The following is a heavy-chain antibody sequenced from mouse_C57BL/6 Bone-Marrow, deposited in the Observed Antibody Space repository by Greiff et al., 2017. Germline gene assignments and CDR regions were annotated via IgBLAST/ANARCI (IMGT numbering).Heavy chain of an antibody. J-gene: IGHJ2*01. CDR1: GYTFTDYE. Sequence: FQLQQSGAELVRPGASVTLSCKASGYTFTDYEMHWVKQTPVHGLEWIGAIDPETGGTAYNQKFKGKAILTADKSSSTAYMELLSLTSEDSAVYYCTRVTTVLATDYWGHGTTLTVSS. CDR2: IDPETGGT. D-gene: IGHD1-1*01. CDR3: TRVTTVLATDY. V-gene: IGHV1-15*01.